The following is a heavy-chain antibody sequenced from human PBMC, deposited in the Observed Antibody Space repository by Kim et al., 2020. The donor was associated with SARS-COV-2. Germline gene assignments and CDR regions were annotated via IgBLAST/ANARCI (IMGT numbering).Heavy chain of an antibody. CDR3: ARLVHYDILTGYHTSSFRPDYYFDY. Sequence: SETLSLTCTVSGGSISSGSYYWSWIRQPAGKGLEWIGRIYTSGSTNYNPSLKSRVTISVDTSKNQFSLKLSSVTAADTAVYYCARLVHYDILTGYHTSSFRPDYYFDYWGQGTLVTVSS. J-gene: IGHJ4*02. V-gene: IGHV4-61*02. CDR1: GGSISSGSYY. CDR2: IYTSGST. D-gene: IGHD3-9*01.